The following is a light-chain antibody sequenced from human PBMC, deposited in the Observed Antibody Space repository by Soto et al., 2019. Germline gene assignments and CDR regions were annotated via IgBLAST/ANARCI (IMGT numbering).Light chain of an antibody. CDR1: QSVSSY. CDR3: QHRSNWPVT. Sequence: EIVLTQSPGTLSLSPGERATLSCRASQSVSSYLAWYQQKPGQAPRLLIYDASTRATGISARFSGSGSGTDFTITTSSLEPEDFAVYYGQHRSNWPVTFGQGTKVEVK. V-gene: IGKV3-11*01. J-gene: IGKJ1*01. CDR2: DAS.